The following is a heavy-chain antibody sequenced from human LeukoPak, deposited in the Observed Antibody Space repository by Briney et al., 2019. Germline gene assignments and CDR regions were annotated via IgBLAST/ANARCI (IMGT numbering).Heavy chain of an antibody. D-gene: IGHD2-15*01. CDR2: IRYDGSNK. CDR3: AKDRAPDCSGGSCYSGFDY. Sequence: GGSLRLSCAASGFSFSAYGMHWVRQAPGKGLEWVAFIRYDGSNKYYADSVKGRFTISRDNSKNTLYLQMNSLRAQATAVYYGAKDRAPDCSGGSCYSGFDYWGQGTLVTVSS. V-gene: IGHV3-30*02. CDR1: GFSFSAYG. J-gene: IGHJ4*02.